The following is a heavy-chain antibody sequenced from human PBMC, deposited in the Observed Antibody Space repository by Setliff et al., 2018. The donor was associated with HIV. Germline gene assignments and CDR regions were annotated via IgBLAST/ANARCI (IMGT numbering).Heavy chain of an antibody. CDR2: INHSGST. V-gene: IGHV4-34*01. CDR1: GGSFSGYY. J-gene: IGHJ5*02. CDR3: ARVSPTRGGSAGRGGSGVNWFDP. D-gene: IGHD3-16*01. Sequence: SETLSLTCAVYGGSFSGYYWSWIRQPPGKGLEWIGEINHSGSTNYNPSLKSRVTISVDTSKNQFSLKLSSVTAADTAVYYWARVSPTRGGSAGRGGSGVNWFDPWGQGTLVTVSS.